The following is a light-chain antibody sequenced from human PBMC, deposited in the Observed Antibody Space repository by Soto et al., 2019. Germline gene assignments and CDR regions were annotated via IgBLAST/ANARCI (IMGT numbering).Light chain of an antibody. CDR2: GTS. J-gene: IGKJ5*01. CDR1: QSFSSSY. V-gene: IGKV3-20*01. CDR3: QQYGSSPIT. Sequence: EIVLTQSPGTLSLSPGERATLSCRASQSFSSSYLAWYQQKPGQAPRLLIYGTSSRATGIPDRFSGSGSGTDFSLTISRLEPEDFAVYYYQQYGSSPITFGHGTRLEIK.